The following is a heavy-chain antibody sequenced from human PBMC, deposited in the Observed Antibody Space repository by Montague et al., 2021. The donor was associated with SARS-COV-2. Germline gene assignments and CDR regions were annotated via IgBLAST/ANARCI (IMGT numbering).Heavy chain of an antibody. Sequence: TLSLTCTVSGGSISSGGYYWSWIRQHPGKGLEWIGYIYYSGSTYYNPSLKSRVTISVDTSKNQFSLKLSSVTAADTAVYYCARAGITIFGMVTHYDYWGQGTLVTVSS. CDR2: IYYSGST. D-gene: IGHD3-3*01. CDR3: ARAGITIFGMVTHYDY. V-gene: IGHV4-31*03. J-gene: IGHJ4*02. CDR1: GGSISSGGYY.